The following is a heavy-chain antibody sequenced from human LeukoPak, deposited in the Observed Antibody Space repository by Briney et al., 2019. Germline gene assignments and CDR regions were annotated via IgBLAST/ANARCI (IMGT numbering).Heavy chain of an antibody. CDR1: GGTFSSYA. CDR3: ASLWDDIVVVPAEGYYYYMDV. V-gene: IGHV1-69*13. Sequence: SVKVSCKASGGTFSSYAISWVRQAPGQGLEWMGGIIPIFGTANYAQKFQGRVTITADESTSTAYMELSSLRSEDTAVYYCASLWDDIVVVPAEGYYYYMDVWGKGTTVTVSS. D-gene: IGHD2-2*01. J-gene: IGHJ6*03. CDR2: IIPIFGTA.